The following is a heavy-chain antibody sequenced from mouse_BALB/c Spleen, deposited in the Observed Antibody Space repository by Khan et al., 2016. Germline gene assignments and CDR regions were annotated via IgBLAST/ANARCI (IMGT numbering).Heavy chain of an antibody. CDR1: GFTFSSYW. V-gene: IGHV6-6*02. CDR3: TNFRDY. CDR2: IRLKSDNYAT. J-gene: IGHJ4*01. Sequence: EVQLQESGGALVQPGGSMKLSCVASGFTFSSYWMSWVRQSPEKGLEWVAEIRLKSDNYATHYAESVKGKFTISRDDSKSRLYLQMNSLRAEDTGINYCTNFRDYWGQGTSVTVSS.